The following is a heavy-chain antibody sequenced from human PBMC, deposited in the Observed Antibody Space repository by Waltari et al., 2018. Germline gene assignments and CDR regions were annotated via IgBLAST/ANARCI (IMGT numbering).Heavy chain of an antibody. Sequence: QVQLQESGPGLVKPSETLSLTCTVSGGSISSYYWSWIRQPPGKGLEWIGYIYYSGSTNYTPSLKRRVTRSVDTSKNQFSLKRSSVTAADMAVYYCAGRIAAAGTWFDPWGQGTLVTVSS. V-gene: IGHV4-59*08. CDR3: AGRIAAAGTWFDP. D-gene: IGHD6-13*01. CDR2: IYYSGST. CDR1: GGSISSYY. J-gene: IGHJ5*02.